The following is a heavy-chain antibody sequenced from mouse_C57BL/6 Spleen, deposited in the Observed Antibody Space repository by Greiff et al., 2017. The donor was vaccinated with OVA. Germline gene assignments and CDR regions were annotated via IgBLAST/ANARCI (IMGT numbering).Heavy chain of an antibody. V-gene: IGHV1-69*01. Sequence: QVQLQQPGAVLVMPGASVKLSCKASGYTFTSYWMHWVKQRPGQGLEWIGEIDPSDSYTNYNQKFKGKSTLTVDKSSSTAYMQLSSLTSEDSAVYYCARWRYFDVWGTGTTVTVSS. CDR2: IDPSDSYT. J-gene: IGHJ1*03. CDR1: GYTFTSYW. CDR3: ARWRYFDV.